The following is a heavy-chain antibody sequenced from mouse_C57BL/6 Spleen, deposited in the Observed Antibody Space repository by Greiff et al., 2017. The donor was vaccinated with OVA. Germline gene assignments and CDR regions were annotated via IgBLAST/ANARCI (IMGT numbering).Heavy chain of an antibody. CDR1: GFSLTSYG. D-gene: IGHD4-1*01. J-gene: IGHJ3*01. V-gene: IGHV2-6*01. CDR2: IWGVGST. CDR3: GGRVGRAWFAY. Sequence: QVQLKESGPGLVAPSQSLSITCTVSGFSLTSYGVHWVRQSPGKGLEWLGVIWGVGSTNYNSALKSRLSISKDNSKSQVFLKMNSLQTDDTAMYYYGGRVGRAWFAYWGQGTLVTVSA.